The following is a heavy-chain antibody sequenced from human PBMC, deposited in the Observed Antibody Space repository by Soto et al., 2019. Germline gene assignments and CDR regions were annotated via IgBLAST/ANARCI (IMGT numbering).Heavy chain of an antibody. CDR2: IYYTGSN. Sequence: PXETLSLTCSVSGGSMSSENWWSWVRQSPVKGLEWIGEIYYTGSNNYNPSLQSRVTISVDRSKEMFSLRLTSVTAADTAVYYCARRMRAGKYYDAGDSWGPGILVTVSS. V-gene: IGHV4-4*02. CDR1: GGSMSSENW. CDR3: ARRMRAGKYYDAGDS. D-gene: IGHD3-22*01. J-gene: IGHJ4*02.